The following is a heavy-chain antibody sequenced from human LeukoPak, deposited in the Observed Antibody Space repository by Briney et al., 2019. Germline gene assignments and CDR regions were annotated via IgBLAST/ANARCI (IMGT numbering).Heavy chain of an antibody. D-gene: IGHD2-8*01. CDR3: ARDLYCTNGVCFPTDY. Sequence: PGGSLRLSCAASGFTFSSYSMNWVRQAPGKGLEWVSFISSSSSYIYYADSVKGRFTISRDNAKNTLYLQMNSLRAEDTALYYCARDLYCTNGVCFPTDYWGQGTLVTVSS. J-gene: IGHJ4*02. CDR2: ISSSSSYI. V-gene: IGHV3-21*04. CDR1: GFTFSSYS.